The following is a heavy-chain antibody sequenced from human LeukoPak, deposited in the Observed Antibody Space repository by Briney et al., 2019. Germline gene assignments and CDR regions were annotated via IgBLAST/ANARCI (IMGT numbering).Heavy chain of an antibody. CDR2: IGTAGDT. D-gene: IGHD3-10*01. CDR1: GFTFSNYD. J-gene: IGHJ4*02. V-gene: IGHV3-13*01. Sequence: GGSLRLSCAASGFTFSNYDMHWVRQATGKGLEWVSAIGTAGDTYYPGSVQGRSTISRDNAKNSLYLQMNSLRDGDTAVYYCARAVRGSGSYYNVRYFDYWGQGTLVTVSS. CDR3: ARAVRGSGSYYNVRYFDY.